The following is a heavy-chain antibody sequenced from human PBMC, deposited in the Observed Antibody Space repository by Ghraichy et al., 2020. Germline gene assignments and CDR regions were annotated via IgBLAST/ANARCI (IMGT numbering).Heavy chain of an antibody. CDR2: IKQDGSEK. J-gene: IGHJ4*02. V-gene: IGHV3-7*01. Sequence: LSLTCAASGFTFSNYWMSWVRQAPGKGLEWVANIKQDGSEKYYVDSVKGRFTISRDNAKNSLYLQMNSLRAEDTAVYYCATGWFGEFGGQGTLVTVSS. D-gene: IGHD3-10*01. CDR1: GFTFSNYW. CDR3: ATGWFGEF.